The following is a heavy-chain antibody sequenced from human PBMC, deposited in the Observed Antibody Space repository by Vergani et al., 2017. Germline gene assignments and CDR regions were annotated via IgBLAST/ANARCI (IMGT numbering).Heavy chain of an antibody. CDR3: ARVMYRDEASTGYRLEGMDI. J-gene: IGHJ6*02. CDR2: INHSGST. Sequence: QVQLQESGPGLVRPSQTLSLTCTVSGASISSGSYYWSWIRQPPGKGLEWIGEINHSGSTNYNPSLKSRVTISVDTSKNQFSLKLSSVTAADTAVYFCARVMYRDEASTGYRLEGMDIWGQGTTVTISS. V-gene: IGHV4-39*07. CDR1: GASISSGSYY. D-gene: IGHD3-9*01.